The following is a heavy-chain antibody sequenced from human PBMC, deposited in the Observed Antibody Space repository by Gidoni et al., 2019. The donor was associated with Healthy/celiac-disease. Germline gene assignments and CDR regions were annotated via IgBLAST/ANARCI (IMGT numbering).Heavy chain of an antibody. CDR1: GGSFSGYY. J-gene: IGHJ2*01. V-gene: IGHV4-34*01. D-gene: IGHD5-12*01. CDR3: ASKKVPRDGYNWYFDL. CDR2: INHSGST. Sequence: QVQLQQWGAGLLKPSETLSLTCAVYGGSFSGYYWSWIRQPPGKGLEWMCEINHSGSTNYNPSIKSRVTIAVDTSKNQFSLKLSSVTAADTAVYYCASKKVPRDGYNWYFDLWGRGTLVTVSS.